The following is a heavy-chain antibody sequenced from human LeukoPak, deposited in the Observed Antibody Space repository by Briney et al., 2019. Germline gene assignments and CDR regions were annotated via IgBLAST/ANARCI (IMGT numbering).Heavy chain of an antibody. Sequence: GGSLRLSYAASGFTFSSYAMSWVRQGPGKGLEWVSVISGSGGSTYYADSVKGRFTISRDNSRKTLYLQMNSLRAEDTALYYCAKVHSGSYYGGLDYWGQGTLVTVSS. CDR1: GFTFSSYA. CDR2: ISGSGGST. J-gene: IGHJ4*02. CDR3: AKVHSGSYYGGLDY. V-gene: IGHV3-23*01. D-gene: IGHD1-26*01.